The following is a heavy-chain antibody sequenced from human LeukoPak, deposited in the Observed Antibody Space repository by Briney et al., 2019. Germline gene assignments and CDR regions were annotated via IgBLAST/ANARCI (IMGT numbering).Heavy chain of an antibody. D-gene: IGHD1-26*01. J-gene: IGHJ5*02. CDR3: ARHVNTTTGAPIGWFDP. CDR1: GGSISSGDAY. CDR2: IFYSGTT. Sequence: SQTLSLTCTVSGGSISSGDAYWGWIRQPPGKGLEWIGSIFYSGTTYYNPSLKSRVTISVDTSKNQFSLKLTSVTAADTAVYYCARHVNTTTGAPIGWFDPWGQGTLVTVSS. V-gene: IGHV4-39*01.